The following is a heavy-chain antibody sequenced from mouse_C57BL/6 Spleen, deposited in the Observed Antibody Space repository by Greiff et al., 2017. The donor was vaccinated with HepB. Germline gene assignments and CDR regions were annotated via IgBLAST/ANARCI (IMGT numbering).Heavy chain of an antibody. CDR2: INYDGSST. CDR1: GFTFSDYY. J-gene: IGHJ3*01. Sequence: DVKLVESEGGLVQPGSSMKLSCTASGFTFSDYYMAWVRQVPEKGLEWVANINYDGSSTYYLDSLKSRFIISRDNAKNILYLQMSSLKSEDTATYYCARGRTGFAYWGQGTLVTVSA. CDR3: ARGRTGFAY. V-gene: IGHV5-16*01.